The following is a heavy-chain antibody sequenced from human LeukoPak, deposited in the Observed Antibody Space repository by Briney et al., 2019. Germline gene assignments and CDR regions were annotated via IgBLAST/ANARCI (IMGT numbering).Heavy chain of an antibody. CDR2: INPNSGGT. J-gene: IGHJ4*02. CDR1: GYTFTGYY. Sequence: GASVKVSCKASGYTFTGYYMHWVRQAPGQGLEWMGWINPNSGGTNYAQKFQGRVTMTRDTSISTAYVELSRLRSDDTVVYYCARDRGSLYSLYYFDYWGQGTLVTVSS. CDR3: ARDRGSLYSLYYFDY. V-gene: IGHV1-2*02. D-gene: IGHD1-26*01.